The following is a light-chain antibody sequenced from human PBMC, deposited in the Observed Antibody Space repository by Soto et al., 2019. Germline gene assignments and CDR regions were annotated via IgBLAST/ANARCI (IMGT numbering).Light chain of an antibody. Sequence: DIQMTQSPSTLSGSVGDRVTITCLASQTISSWLAWYQQKPGKAPNLLIYRASSLESGVPSRFSGSGSGTEFTLTISSLQPDDFATYYCQQYNSYSPWTFGQGTKVDIK. V-gene: IGKV1-5*03. J-gene: IGKJ1*01. CDR3: QQYNSYSPWT. CDR2: RAS. CDR1: QTISSW.